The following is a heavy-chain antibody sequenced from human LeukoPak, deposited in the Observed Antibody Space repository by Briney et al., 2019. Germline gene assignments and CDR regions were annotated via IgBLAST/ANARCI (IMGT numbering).Heavy chain of an antibody. CDR3: AKDFLPVGTPSNYFDY. V-gene: IGHV1-18*01. CDR2: ISAYNGDT. Sequence: GASVTVSCKPSGYTFSNYGIAWVRQAPGQGVEWMGWISAYNGDTKYAQKFQDRVTMTTDTSTTTAYMELRSLRSEDTAVYYCAKDFLPVGTPSNYFDYWGQGTLVTVSS. CDR1: GYTFSNYG. J-gene: IGHJ4*02. D-gene: IGHD4-23*01.